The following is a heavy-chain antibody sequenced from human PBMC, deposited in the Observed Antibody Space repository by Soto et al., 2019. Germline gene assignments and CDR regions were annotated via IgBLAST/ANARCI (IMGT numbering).Heavy chain of an antibody. CDR3: AKDEGSLKGSRLGELSPARAGMDV. CDR1: GFTFSSYA. J-gene: IGHJ6*02. Sequence: PGGSLRLSCAASGFTFSSYAMSWVRQAPGKGLEWVSAISGSGGSTYYADSVKGRFTISRDNPKNTLYLQMNSLRAEDTAVYYCAKDEGSLKGSRLGELSPARAGMDVWGQGTTVTVSS. V-gene: IGHV3-23*01. D-gene: IGHD3-16*02. CDR2: ISGSGGST.